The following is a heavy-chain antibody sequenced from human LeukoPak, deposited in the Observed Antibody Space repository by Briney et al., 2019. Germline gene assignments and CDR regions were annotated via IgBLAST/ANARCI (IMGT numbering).Heavy chain of an antibody. Sequence: SETLSLTCAVYGGAFSGYYWSWIRQPPGKGREWIVEINHSGSTNYNPSLKSRVTISVDTSKDQFSLKLSSVTAADTAVYYCARNHRRGYSYGYDYWGQGTLVTVSS. CDR2: INHSGST. CDR3: ARNHRRGYSYGYDY. CDR1: GGAFSGYY. V-gene: IGHV4-34*01. J-gene: IGHJ4*02. D-gene: IGHD5-18*01.